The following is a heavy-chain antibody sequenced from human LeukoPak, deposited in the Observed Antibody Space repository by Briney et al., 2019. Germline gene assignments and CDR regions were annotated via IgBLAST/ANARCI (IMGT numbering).Heavy chain of an antibody. D-gene: IGHD3-3*01. CDR3: ARDFWDDFEYFDL. CDR1: GFTFGNYA. CDR2: FGSGGGSP. J-gene: IGHJ2*01. V-gene: IGHV3-23*01. Sequence: QTGGSLRLSCAASGFTFGNYAMNWVRQAPGKGLEWVSSFGSGGGSPYYPDSVKGRFTISRDDSEKTLYLQMNSLRLEDTAIYYCARDFWDDFEYFDLWGRGTLVTVSS.